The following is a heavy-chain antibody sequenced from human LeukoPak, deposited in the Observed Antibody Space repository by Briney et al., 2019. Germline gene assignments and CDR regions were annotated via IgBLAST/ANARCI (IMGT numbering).Heavy chain of an antibody. CDR3: ARDLRKEYYYDSSGYDY. V-gene: IGHV1-18*01. CDR2: ISAYNGNT. D-gene: IGHD3-22*01. CDR1: GYTFTSYG. Sequence: ASVKVSCKASGYTFTSYGISWVRQAPGQGLEWMGWISAYNGNTNYAQKLQGRVTMTTDTSTSTAYMEPRSLRSDDTAVYYCARDLRKEYYYDSSGYDYWGQGTLVTVSS. J-gene: IGHJ4*02.